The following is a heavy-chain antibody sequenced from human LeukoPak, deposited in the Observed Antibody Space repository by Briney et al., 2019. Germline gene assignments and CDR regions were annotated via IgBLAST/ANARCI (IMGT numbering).Heavy chain of an antibody. J-gene: IGHJ5*02. CDR3: AREWTSRSGAAAGLP. D-gene: IGHD6-13*01. Sequence: SVKVSCKASGGTFISYAISWVRQAPGQGLEWMGGIIPIFGTANYAQKFQGRVTITADKSTSTAYMELSSLRSEDTAVYYCAREWTSRSGAAAGLPWGQGTLVTASS. CDR1: GGTFISYA. CDR2: IIPIFGTA. V-gene: IGHV1-69*06.